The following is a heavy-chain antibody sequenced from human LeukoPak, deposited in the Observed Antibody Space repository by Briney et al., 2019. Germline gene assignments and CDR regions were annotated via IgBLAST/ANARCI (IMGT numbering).Heavy chain of an antibody. J-gene: IGHJ5*02. V-gene: IGHV4-4*09. D-gene: IGHD1-7*01. CDR2: IYINGDT. CDR3: AKTARTFAS. Sequence: ASETLSLTCTVSGDSISSFYWSWIRQAPGKGLECIGFIYINGDTSYNPSLKRRATLSLDTSKNQFSLRLTSVTAADTAVYYCAKTARTFASWGPGTLVTVSS. CDR1: GDSISSFY.